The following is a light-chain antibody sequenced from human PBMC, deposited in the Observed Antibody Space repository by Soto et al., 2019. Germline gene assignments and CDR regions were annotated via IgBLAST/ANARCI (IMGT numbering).Light chain of an antibody. CDR2: RTS. Sequence: DVQMTQSPSTLSASVGDSVTITCRASQSIGTSLAWYQQKPGKAPKLLISRTSTLESGVPSGFSGSGSATEFTLTITSLRPDDSATYFCQQYAGYPVTFGQGTRLEIK. CDR1: QSIGTS. V-gene: IGKV1-5*03. J-gene: IGKJ5*01. CDR3: QQYAGYPVT.